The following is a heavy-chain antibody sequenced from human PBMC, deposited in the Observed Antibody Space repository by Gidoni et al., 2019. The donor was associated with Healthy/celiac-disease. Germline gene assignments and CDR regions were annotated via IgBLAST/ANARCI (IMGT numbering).Heavy chain of an antibody. D-gene: IGHD1-26*01. CDR2: INPSGGST. J-gene: IGHJ3*02. CDR1: GYTFTSYY. V-gene: IGHV1-46*03. Sequence: QVQLVQSGAEVKKPGASVKVSCKAYGYTFTSYYMHWVRQAPGQGLEWMGIINPSGGSTSYAQKFQGRVTMTRDTSTSTVYMELSSLRSEDTAVYYCARGGYSGSYRDAFDIWGQGTMVTVSS. CDR3: ARGGYSGSYRDAFDI.